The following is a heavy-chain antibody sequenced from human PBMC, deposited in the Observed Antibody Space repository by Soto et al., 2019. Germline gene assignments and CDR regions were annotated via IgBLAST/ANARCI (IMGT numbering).Heavy chain of an antibody. Sequence: LRLSCSASGFVFGDYAVTWVRQAPGKGLEWVGVVRSETYGGSTEYAASVKGRFRISRDDSQSIAYLQMTSLKTEDTAVYYCTRGRGTSGWYADYWGKGSLVTVSS. V-gene: IGHV3-49*04. D-gene: IGHD6-13*01. J-gene: IGHJ4*02. CDR3: TRGRGTSGWYADY. CDR2: VRSETYGGST. CDR1: GFVFGDYA.